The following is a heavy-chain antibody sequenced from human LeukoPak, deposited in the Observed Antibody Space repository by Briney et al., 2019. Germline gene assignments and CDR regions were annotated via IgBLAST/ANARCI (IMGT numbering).Heavy chain of an antibody. V-gene: IGHV4-59*13. J-gene: IGHJ5*02. D-gene: IGHD1-1*01. Sequence: SETLSLTCTVSGGSFSNYYWSWIRQPPGKGLEWLAYVSYGGSTNYNPSLNSRVTISVYTSKSQCSLKLSSVTAADTAVYYCARDKTGNNWFDPWGQGTLVTVSS. CDR1: GGSFSNYY. CDR3: ARDKTGNNWFDP. CDR2: VSYGGST.